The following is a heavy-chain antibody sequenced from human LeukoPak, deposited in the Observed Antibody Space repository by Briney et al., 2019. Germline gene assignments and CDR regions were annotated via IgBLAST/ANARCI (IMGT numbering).Heavy chain of an antibody. CDR3: AKQPYNYYYLDV. CDR1: GITLSNYG. D-gene: IGHD1-14*01. J-gene: IGHJ6*03. CDR2: IVGDSSKT. V-gene: IGHV3-23*01. Sequence: GGSLRLSCAVSGITLSNYGMSWVRQAPGKGLKWVSTIVGDSSKTYYAASVRGRFTISRDNSNYVLFLHMNSLRAEDTAIYYCAKQPYNYYYLDVWGKGTTVTISS.